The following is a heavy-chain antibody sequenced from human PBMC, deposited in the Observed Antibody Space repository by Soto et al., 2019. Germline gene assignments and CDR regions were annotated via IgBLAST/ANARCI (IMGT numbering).Heavy chain of an antibody. J-gene: IGHJ4*02. CDR1: GFTFSSYG. CDR2: VSYDEITK. Sequence: PXGSLRLSCAASGFTFSSYGMNWVRQAPGKGLEWVAVVSYDEITKYYADSVKGRFTISRDNSKNTVYLQMNSLRPEDTAVYYCAKPLGLLRRAMAQGSDYWGQGTLVTVSS. CDR3: AKPLGLLRRAMAQGSDY. V-gene: IGHV3-30*18. D-gene: IGHD5-18*01.